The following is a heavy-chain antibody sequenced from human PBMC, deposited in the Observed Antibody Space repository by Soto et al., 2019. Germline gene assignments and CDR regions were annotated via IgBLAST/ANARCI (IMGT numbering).Heavy chain of an antibody. V-gene: IGHV6-1*01. CDR3: PGVVWFPGMDV. CDR2: TYYRSKWIH. J-gene: IGHJ6*02. CDR1: GDSVSSSSAA. D-gene: IGHD3-16*01. Sequence: SQTLSLTCDISGDSVSSSSAAWNWIRQSPSRGLEWLGRTYYRSKWIHEYTVSMESRITINPDTSKNQFSLHIYSVTLEDTAVYYCPGVVWFPGMDVWGQGTPVTVSS.